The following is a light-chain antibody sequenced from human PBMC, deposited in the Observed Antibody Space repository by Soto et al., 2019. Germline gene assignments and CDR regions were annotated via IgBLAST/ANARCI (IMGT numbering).Light chain of an antibody. J-gene: IGKJ1*01. CDR3: QQYNNRPPWT. CDR2: GAS. CDR1: QSVSSD. V-gene: IGKV3-15*01. Sequence: EIVMTQSPATLSVSRGERATLSCRASQSVSSDLAWYQQKPGQAPRLLIYGASTRATGIPARFSGSGSGTEFTLTISSLQSEDSAVYYCQQYNNRPPWTFGQGTKVEIK.